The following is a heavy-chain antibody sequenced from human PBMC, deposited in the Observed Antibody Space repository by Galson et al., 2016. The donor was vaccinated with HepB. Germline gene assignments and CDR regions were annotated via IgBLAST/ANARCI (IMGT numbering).Heavy chain of an antibody. J-gene: IGHJ4*02. CDR2: INPSGGGT. D-gene: IGHD3-10*01. CDR3: ARDLYGSVTYYNVGDY. V-gene: IGHV1-46*01. Sequence: SVKVSCKASGYAFTSYYMHWVRQAPGQGLEWMGIINPSGGGTKYAQKFQGRLTMTRDTSTSTVYMDLSSLRSEDTAVYYCARDLYGSVTYYNVGDYWGQGTLVTVSS. CDR1: GYAFTSYY.